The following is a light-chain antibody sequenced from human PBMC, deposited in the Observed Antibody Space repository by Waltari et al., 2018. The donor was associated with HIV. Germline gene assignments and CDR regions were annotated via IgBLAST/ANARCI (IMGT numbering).Light chain of an antibody. CDR3: SSYAGSNNRV. CDR1: SSDVGIYNL. J-gene: IGLJ2*01. V-gene: IGLV2-14*02. Sequence: QSALTQPASVSGSPGQSITISCTGTSSDVGIYNLVSWYQQYPGKAPKLMIYEGSKRPSGVSNRFSGSKSGNTASLTISGLQTEDEADYYCSSYAGSNNRVFGGGTKLTVL. CDR2: EGS.